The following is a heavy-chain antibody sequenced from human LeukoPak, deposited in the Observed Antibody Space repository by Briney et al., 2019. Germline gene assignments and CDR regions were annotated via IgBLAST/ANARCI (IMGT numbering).Heavy chain of an antibody. Sequence: SETLSLTCAVYGGSFSGYYWSWIRQPPGKGLEWIGEINHSGSTNYNPSLKSRVTISVDTSKNQFSLKLSSGTAADTAVYYCARGYGKMNYWGQGTLVTVSS. CDR2: INHSGST. CDR1: GGSFSGYY. D-gene: IGHD4-17*01. CDR3: ARGYGKMNY. J-gene: IGHJ4*02. V-gene: IGHV4-34*01.